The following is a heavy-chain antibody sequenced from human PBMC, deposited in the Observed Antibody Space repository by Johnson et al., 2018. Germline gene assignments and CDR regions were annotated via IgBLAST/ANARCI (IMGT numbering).Heavy chain of an antibody. D-gene: IGHD1-26*01. CDR3: AREEGGGYGGADY. CDR1: GGTFSSYA. J-gene: IGHJ4*02. CDR2: IMPIFGTT. Sequence: QVQLVESGAEAKKPGSSVKVSCKASGGTFSSYAISWVRQAPGQGLEWMGGIMPIFGTTKYAQKFQGRVTITADASTSTASMELSSLRSEDTGIYYCAREEGGGYGGADYWGQGTLVTVSS. V-gene: IGHV1-69*01.